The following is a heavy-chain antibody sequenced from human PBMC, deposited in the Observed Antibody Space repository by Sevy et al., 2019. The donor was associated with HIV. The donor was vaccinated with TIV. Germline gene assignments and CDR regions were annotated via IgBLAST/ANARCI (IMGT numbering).Heavy chain of an antibody. CDR2: ISVYNGNT. D-gene: IGHD2-15*01. CDR3: ATALTYRSGGRCSYHDGMDV. Sequence: ATVKVSCKASGYTFTTYAFNWVRQAPRQGLERMGWISVYNGNTNYAQNLQGRVTMTTETSTSTAYMELRSLRSDDTAVSYSATALTYRSGGRCSYHDGMDVWGQGTTVSVSS. CDR1: GYTFTTYA. J-gene: IGHJ6*02. V-gene: IGHV1-18*01.